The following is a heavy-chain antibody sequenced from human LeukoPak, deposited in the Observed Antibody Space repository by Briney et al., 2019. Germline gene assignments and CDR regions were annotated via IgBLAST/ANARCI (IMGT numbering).Heavy chain of an antibody. V-gene: IGHV3-66*01. CDR2: IYSGGFT. J-gene: IGHJ3*02. CDR1: GFYVSNNL. Sequence: GGSLRLSCLASGFYVSNNLMSWVRQAPGKGLEWVSIIYSGGFTYYADSVEGRFIISRDNSKNTLYLEMNSLKVEDTAVYYCASLSYLGESAFDIWGQGTTVTVSS. CDR3: ASLSYLGESAFDI. D-gene: IGHD1-26*01.